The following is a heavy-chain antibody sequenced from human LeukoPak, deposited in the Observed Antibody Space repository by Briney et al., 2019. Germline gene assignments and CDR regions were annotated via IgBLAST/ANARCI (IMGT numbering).Heavy chain of an antibody. CDR2: IIPIFGTA. CDR3: ARGQGNYYYYYMDV. Sequence: SVKVSCKASGYTFTSYYMHWVRQAPGQGLEWMGGIIPIFGTANYAQKFQGRVTITTDESTSTAYMELSSLRSEDTAVYYCARGQGNYYYYYMDVWGKGTTVTVSS. J-gene: IGHJ6*03. CDR1: GYTFTSYY. V-gene: IGHV1-69*05.